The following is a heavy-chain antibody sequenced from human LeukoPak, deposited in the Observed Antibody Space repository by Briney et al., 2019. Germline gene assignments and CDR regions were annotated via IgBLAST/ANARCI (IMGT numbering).Heavy chain of an antibody. D-gene: IGHD5-18*01. CDR3: ARDSGYSYGLFDY. CDR1: GFTFSTYD. V-gene: IGHV3-48*03. CDR2: ISSSNII. J-gene: IGHJ4*02. Sequence: GGSLRLSCAASGFTFSTYDMNWVRQAPGKGLEWISYISSSNIIYSADSVKGRFTISRDNAKNSLYLKMNSLRAEDTAVYYCARDSGYSYGLFDYWGQGTLVTVSS.